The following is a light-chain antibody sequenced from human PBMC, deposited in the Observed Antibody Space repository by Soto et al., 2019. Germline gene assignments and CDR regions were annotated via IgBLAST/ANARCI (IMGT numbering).Light chain of an antibody. CDR2: GSS. CDR1: QSISNN. Sequence: DIQMTQSPSSLSASVGDRVTITCRASQSISNNLNWYQQKAGTAPKLLIYGSSRLQTGVPSRFRGSGSGTDFTLSISRLQPEDFSTYYCQQSYSARWTFGQGTEVEVK. J-gene: IGKJ1*01. CDR3: QQSYSARWT. V-gene: IGKV1-39*01.